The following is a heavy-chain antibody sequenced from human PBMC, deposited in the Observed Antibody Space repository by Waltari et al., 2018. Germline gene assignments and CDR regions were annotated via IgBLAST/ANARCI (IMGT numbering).Heavy chain of an antibody. D-gene: IGHD6-13*01. CDR2: IYSGGST. Sequence: EVQLLESGGGLVQPGGSLRLSCAASGFTFRSYAMSWVRQAPGKGLEWVSVIYSGGSTYYADSVKGRFTISRDNSKNTLYLQMNSLRAEDTAVYYCAKLRGRAAVFDYWGQGTLVTVSS. CDR1: GFTFRSYA. V-gene: IGHV3-23*03. J-gene: IGHJ4*02. CDR3: AKLRGRAAVFDY.